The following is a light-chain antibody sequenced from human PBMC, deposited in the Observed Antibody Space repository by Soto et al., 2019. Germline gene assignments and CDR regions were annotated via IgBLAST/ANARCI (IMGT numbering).Light chain of an antibody. J-gene: IGKJ1*01. V-gene: IGKV3-15*01. CDR3: QQYDKWPWT. CDR2: GAS. CDR1: QTINNN. Sequence: IVMTQSPATLSMSPGERATLSCRASQTINNNLAWNQQKPGQAPRLLIYGASTRATGIPDRFSGSGSGTEFTHTISSLQSEDFAVYYCQQYDKWPWTFGQGTKVEIK.